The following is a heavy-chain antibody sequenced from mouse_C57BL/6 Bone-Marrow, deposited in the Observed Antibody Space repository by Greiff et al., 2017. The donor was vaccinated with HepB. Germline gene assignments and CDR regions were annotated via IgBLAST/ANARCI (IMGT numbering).Heavy chain of an antibody. CDR3: ARQYYYGSSHLYFDV. D-gene: IGHD1-1*01. J-gene: IGHJ1*03. V-gene: IGHV5-12*01. CDR2: ISNGGGST. CDR1: GFTFSDYY. Sequence: EVNVVESGGGLVQPGGSLKLSCAASGFTFSDYYMYWVRQTPEKRLEWVAYISNGGGSTYYPDTVKGRFTISRDNAKNTLYLQMSRLKSEDTAMYYCARQYYYGSSHLYFDVWDTGTTVTVSS.